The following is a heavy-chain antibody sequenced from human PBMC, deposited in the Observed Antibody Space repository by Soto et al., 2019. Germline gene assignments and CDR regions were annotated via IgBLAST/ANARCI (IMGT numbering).Heavy chain of an antibody. CDR3: ARGGRYGGRWLRSAECYFDY. CDR2: IDQSGST. D-gene: IGHD3-10*01. J-gene: IGHJ4*02. V-gene: IGHV4-34*01. CDR1: GGSFSGYY. Sequence: QVQLQQWGAGLLKPSETLSLTCAVYGGSFSGYYWSWIRQPPGKGLEWIGEIDQSGSTNYNPSLKRRISISVSTAETQFSLKLSSVTAGDAAVYYCARGGRYGGRWLRSAECYFDYWGQGTLVTVSS.